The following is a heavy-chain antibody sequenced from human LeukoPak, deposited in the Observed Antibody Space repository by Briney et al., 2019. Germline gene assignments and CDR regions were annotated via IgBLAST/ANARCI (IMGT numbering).Heavy chain of an antibody. CDR2: INQDGSGS. CDR1: GFTFSWYW. Sequence: GGSLRLSCAASGFTFSWYWMSWVRQAPGKELEWVANINQDGSGSYYVDSVKGPFTISRDNAKNSLFLQLTTLRVDDTAVYYCARADHHSIDYWGQGTLVTVSS. V-gene: IGHV3-7*01. J-gene: IGHJ4*02. CDR3: ARADHHSIDY.